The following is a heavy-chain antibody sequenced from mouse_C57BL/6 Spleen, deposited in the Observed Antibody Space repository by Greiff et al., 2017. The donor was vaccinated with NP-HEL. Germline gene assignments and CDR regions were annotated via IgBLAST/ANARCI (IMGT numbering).Heavy chain of an antibody. D-gene: IGHD1-1*01. CDR1: GYTFTSYW. Sequence: QVQLQQPGAELVRPGSSVKLSCKASGYTFTSYWMHWVKQRPIQGLEWIGNIDPSDSETHYNQKFKDKATLTVDKSSSTAYMQLSSLTSEDSAVYYCARVNYYYGGDYFDYWGQGTTLTVSS. CDR2: IDPSDSET. CDR3: ARVNYYYGGDYFDY. V-gene: IGHV1-52*01. J-gene: IGHJ2*01.